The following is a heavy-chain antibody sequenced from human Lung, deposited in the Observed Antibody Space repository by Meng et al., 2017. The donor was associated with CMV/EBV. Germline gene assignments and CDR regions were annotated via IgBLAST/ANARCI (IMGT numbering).Heavy chain of an antibody. J-gene: IGHJ6*02. CDR1: GFTFSAYA. CDR2: ISTTSSYI. V-gene: IGHV3-21*06. Sequence: GGSLRLSCAASGFTFSAYAMNWVRQAPGKRLEWVSSISTTSSYIYYADSVKGCLTITRDNAKNSLYLQMSSLRAEDTAVYYCARSWDGMDVWGQGTTVTVSS. CDR3: ARSWDGMDV.